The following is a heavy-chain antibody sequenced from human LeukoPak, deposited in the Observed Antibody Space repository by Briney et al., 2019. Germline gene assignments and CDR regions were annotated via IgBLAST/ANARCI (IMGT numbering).Heavy chain of an antibody. D-gene: IGHD3-10*01. CDR1: KFTFSSYS. V-gene: IGHV3-21*01. Sequence: GGSLRLSCADSKFTFSSYSMNWVRQAPGTGLEWVSSISSSSTYIYYADTGKVRFTISRDNANTSLYLQMNSLRAEDTAVYYCSREGMVRGVIIYWGQGTWSPSHQ. J-gene: IGHJ4*02. CDR3: SREGMVRGVIIY. CDR2: ISSSSTYI.